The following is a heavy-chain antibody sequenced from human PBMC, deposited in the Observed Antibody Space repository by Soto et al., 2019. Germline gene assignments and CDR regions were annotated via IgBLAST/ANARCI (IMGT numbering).Heavy chain of an antibody. J-gene: IGHJ5*02. V-gene: IGHV1-18*04. CDR3: ATEERNYDILTGYRYWFEP. D-gene: IGHD3-9*01. CDR2: ISAYNGNT. Sequence: ASVKVSCKASGYTFTSYGISWLRQAPGQVLEWMGWISAYNGNTNYAQKLQGRVTMSADTSTTTAHLELRSLRXDDTAVYYCATEERNYDILTGYRYWFEPCGQGTRVSVCS. CDR1: GYTFTSYG.